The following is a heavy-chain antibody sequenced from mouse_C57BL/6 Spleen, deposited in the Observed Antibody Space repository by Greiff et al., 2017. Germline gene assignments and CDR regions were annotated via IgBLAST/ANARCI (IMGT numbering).Heavy chain of an antibody. D-gene: IGHD3-3*01. Sequence: VQLQQSGPELVKPGASVKISCKASGYAFSSSWMNWVKQRPGKGLEWIGRIYPGDGDTNYNGKFKGQATLTADKSSSTAYMQLSSLTSEDSAVYFCARFGGPDYYAMDYWGQGTSVTVSS. J-gene: IGHJ4*01. V-gene: IGHV1-82*01. CDR1: GYAFSSSW. CDR3: ARFGGPDYYAMDY. CDR2: IYPGDGDT.